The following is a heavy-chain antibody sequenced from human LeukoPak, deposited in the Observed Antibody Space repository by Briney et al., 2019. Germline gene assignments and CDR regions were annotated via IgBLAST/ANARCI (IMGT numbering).Heavy chain of an antibody. CDR1: GFSFDDLG. J-gene: IGHJ6*03. D-gene: IGHD6-6*01. CDR2: INWNGAST. Sequence: GGSLRLSCAASGFSFDDLGMTWIRQVPGKGLEWVAGINWNGASTGYADSVRGRFTISRDNAKNSLYLQMNSLRAEDTALYYCARAVCPTIKFCDSSYFMDVWGKGTTVNVS. CDR3: ARAVCPTIKFCDSSYFMDV. V-gene: IGHV3-20*04.